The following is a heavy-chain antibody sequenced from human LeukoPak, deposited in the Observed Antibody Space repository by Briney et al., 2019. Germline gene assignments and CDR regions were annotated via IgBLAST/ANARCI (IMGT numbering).Heavy chain of an antibody. CDR2: IIPIFGTA. CDR3: ARDIIRRDGYNAEFDY. D-gene: IGHD5-24*01. J-gene: IGHJ4*02. CDR1: GGTFSSYA. V-gene: IGHV1-69*13. Sequence: SVTVSCKASGGTFSSYAISWVRQAPGQGLEWMGGIIPIFGTANYAQKFQGRVTITADESTRTAYMELSSLRSEDTAVYYCARDIIRRDGYNAEFDYWGQGTLVTVSS.